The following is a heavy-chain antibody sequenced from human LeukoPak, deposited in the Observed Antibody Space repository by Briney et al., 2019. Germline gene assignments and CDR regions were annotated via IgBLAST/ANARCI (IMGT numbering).Heavy chain of an antibody. CDR2: TYYRSKWYN. D-gene: IGHD6-19*01. Sequence: SQTLSLTCAISGDSASSNSAAWNWIRQSPSRGLEWLGRTYYRSKWYNDYAVSVKSRITINPDTSQNQFSLQLNSVTPEDTAVYYCARDLWKYSSGWYIFDYWGQGTLVTVSS. CDR3: ARDLWKYSSGWYIFDY. J-gene: IGHJ4*02. CDR1: GDSASSNSAA. V-gene: IGHV6-1*01.